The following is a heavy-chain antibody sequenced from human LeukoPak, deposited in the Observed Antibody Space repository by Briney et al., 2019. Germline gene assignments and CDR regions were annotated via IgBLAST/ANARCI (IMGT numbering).Heavy chain of an antibody. Sequence: GRSLRLSCAASGFTFDDYAMHWVRQAPGKGLEWVSGISWNSGSIGYADSVKGRFTISRDNAKNSLYLQMNSLRAEDTAVYYCVRGGAPTWSWGQGTLVTASS. J-gene: IGHJ5*02. D-gene: IGHD2-15*01. V-gene: IGHV3-9*01. CDR2: ISWNSGSI. CDR1: GFTFDDYA. CDR3: VRGGAPTWS.